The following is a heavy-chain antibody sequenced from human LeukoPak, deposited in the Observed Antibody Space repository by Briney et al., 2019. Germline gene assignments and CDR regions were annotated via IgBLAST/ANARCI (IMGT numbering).Heavy chain of an antibody. J-gene: IGHJ4*02. CDR2: INPNSGGT. CDR3: AHHDY. CDR1: GGTFSSYA. Sequence: ASVKVSCKASGGTFSSYAISWVRQAPGQGLEWMGRINPNSGGTNYAQKFQGRVTMTRDTSISTAYMELSRLRSDDTAVYYCAHHDYWGQGTLVTVSS. V-gene: IGHV1-2*06.